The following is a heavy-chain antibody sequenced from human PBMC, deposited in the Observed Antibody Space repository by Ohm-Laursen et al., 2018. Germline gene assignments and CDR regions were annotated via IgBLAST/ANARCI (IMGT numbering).Heavy chain of an antibody. Sequence: SLRLSCSASGFTFADHYMDWVRQAPGKGLELVARSRDQSNSYTTAYAASVKGRFSISRDDSENSLYLQMNSLKTEDTAVYYCARERVTGTTKRDAFDIWGQGTMVTVSS. D-gene: IGHD1-1*01. CDR3: ARERVTGTTKRDAFDI. CDR2: SRDQSNSYTT. V-gene: IGHV3-72*01. J-gene: IGHJ3*02. CDR1: GFTFADHY.